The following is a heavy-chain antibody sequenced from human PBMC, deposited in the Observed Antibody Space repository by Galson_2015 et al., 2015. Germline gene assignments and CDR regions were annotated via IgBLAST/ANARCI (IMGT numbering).Heavy chain of an antibody. CDR2: IWYDGSNK. Sequence: SLRLSCAASGFTFSSYGMHWVRQAPGKGLEWVAVIWYDGSNKYYADSVKGRFTISRDNSKNTLYLQMNSLRAEDTAVYYCARDWLAVAGRLGDYYFDYWGQGTLVTVSS. D-gene: IGHD6-19*01. CDR3: ARDWLAVAGRLGDYYFDY. V-gene: IGHV3-33*01. CDR1: GFTFSSYG. J-gene: IGHJ4*02.